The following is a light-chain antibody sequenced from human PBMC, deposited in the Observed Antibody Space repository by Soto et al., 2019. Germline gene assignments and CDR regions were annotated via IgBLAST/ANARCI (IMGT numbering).Light chain of an antibody. Sequence: GDRGTITCRASQTVNPWLPWYQQKLRKAPKGLIYDASILESGVPSMFSGSGYGTEFTITINGLQPDDVATYYCQHYSAVWAFGQGTKVDIK. CDR3: QHYSAVWA. J-gene: IGKJ1*01. CDR2: DAS. V-gene: IGKV1-5*01. CDR1: QTVNPW.